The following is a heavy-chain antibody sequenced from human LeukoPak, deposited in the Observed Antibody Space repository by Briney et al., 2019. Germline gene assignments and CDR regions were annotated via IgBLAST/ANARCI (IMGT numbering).Heavy chain of an antibody. CDR2: IYYSGST. D-gene: IGHD6-13*01. V-gene: IGHV4-59*08. J-gene: IGHJ4*02. CDR1: GGSISGYY. CDR3: ARHSTPYIRIDY. Sequence: PETLSPTCTVSGGSISGYYWSWIRQPPGKGLGWSGYIYYSGSTNYNPSLKSRVTISVDTSKNQFSLKLSSVTAADTAVYYCARHSTPYIRIDYWGQGTLVTVSS.